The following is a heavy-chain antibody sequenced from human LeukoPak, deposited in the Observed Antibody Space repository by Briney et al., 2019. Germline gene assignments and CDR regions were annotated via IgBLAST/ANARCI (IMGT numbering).Heavy chain of an antibody. CDR3: AAYCSSGSCYSDSDY. D-gene: IGHD2-15*01. Sequence: ASETLSLTCAVSGYSISSGYYWGWIRQPPGKGLEWIGSIYHSGSTYYNPSLKSRVTISVDTSKNQFSLKLSSVTAADTAVYYCAAYCSSGSCYSDSDYWGQGTLVTVSS. CDR1: GYSISSGYY. V-gene: IGHV4-38-2*01. CDR2: IYHSGST. J-gene: IGHJ4*02.